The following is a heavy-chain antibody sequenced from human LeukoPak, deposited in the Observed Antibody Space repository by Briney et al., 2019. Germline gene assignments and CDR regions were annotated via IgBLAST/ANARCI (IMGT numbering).Heavy chain of an antibody. J-gene: IGHJ3*02. CDR2: IKQDGSEK. Sequence: GGSLRLSCAASGFTFSSYWMSWVRQAPGKGLEWVANIKQDGSEKYYVDSVKGRFTISRDNAKNSLYLQMNSLRAEDTAVYYCAKDRILWFGESHAFDIWGQGTMVTVSS. V-gene: IGHV3-7*03. D-gene: IGHD3-10*01. CDR1: GFTFSSYW. CDR3: AKDRILWFGESHAFDI.